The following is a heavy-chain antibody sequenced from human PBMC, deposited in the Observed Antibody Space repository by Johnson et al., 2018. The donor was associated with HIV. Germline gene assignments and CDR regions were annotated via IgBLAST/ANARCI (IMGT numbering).Heavy chain of an antibody. V-gene: IGHV3-13*01. Sequence: VQLVESGGGLVQPGGSLRLSCAASGFTFSSYDMHWVRQATGKGLEWVSAIGTAGDTYYPGSVKGRFTISRENAKNSLYLQMTSLRAEDTAVFYCARVSGSGADYYDIMNDAFDIWGQGTMVTVSS. CDR1: GFTFSSYD. CDR3: ARVSGSGADYYDIMNDAFDI. D-gene: IGHD3-22*01. J-gene: IGHJ3*02. CDR2: IGTAGDT.